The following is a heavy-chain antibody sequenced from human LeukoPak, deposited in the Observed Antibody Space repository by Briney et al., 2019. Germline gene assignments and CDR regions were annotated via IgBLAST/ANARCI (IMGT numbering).Heavy chain of an antibody. CDR2: ISGSGGST. CDR3: ARDGSDYYDSSRYYSYFDY. D-gene: IGHD3-22*01. J-gene: IGHJ4*02. Sequence: GGSLRLSCAASGFTFSNYAMNWVRQAPGKGLEWVSAISGSGGSTYYADSVKGRFTISRDNSKNTLYLQINSLRAEDTAVYYCARDGSDYYDSSRYYSYFDYWGQGTLVTVSS. CDR1: GFTFSNYA. V-gene: IGHV3-23*01.